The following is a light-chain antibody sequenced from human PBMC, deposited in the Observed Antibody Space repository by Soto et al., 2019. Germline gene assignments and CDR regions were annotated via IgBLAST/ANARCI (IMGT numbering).Light chain of an antibody. CDR1: QSVSSN. CDR2: GAS. J-gene: IGKJ1*01. CDR3: QQYGSSGT. V-gene: IGKV3-20*01. Sequence: EVVLTQSPATLSVSPGEKAPLSFRASQSVSSNLAWYQQKPGQAPRLLIYGASNRATGIPDRFSGSGSGTDFTLTISRLEPEDFAVYYCQQYGSSGTFGQGTKVDIK.